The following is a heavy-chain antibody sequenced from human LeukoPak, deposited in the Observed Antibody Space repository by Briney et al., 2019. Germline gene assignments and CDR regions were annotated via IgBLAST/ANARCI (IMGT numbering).Heavy chain of an antibody. Sequence: PGRSLRLSCAASGFTFSSYGMHWVRQAPGKGLEWVAVIWYDGSNKYYADSVKGRFTISRDNSNNTLYLHINSLRAEDTAVYYCAKGGIAAAGYYFAYWGQGTRVTVSS. CDR1: GFTFSSYG. CDR3: AKGGIAAAGYYFAY. D-gene: IGHD6-13*01. J-gene: IGHJ4*02. V-gene: IGHV3-33*06. CDR2: IWYDGSNK.